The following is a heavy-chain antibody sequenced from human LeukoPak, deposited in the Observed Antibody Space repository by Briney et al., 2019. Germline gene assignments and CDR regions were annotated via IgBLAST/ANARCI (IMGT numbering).Heavy chain of an antibody. CDR3: ARADEYYYDSSGYYYVRGWFDP. Sequence: KASETLSLTCAVYGGSFSGYYWSWIRKPPGKGLEWIGEINHSGSTNYNPSLKSRVTISVDTSKNQFSLKLSSVTAADTAVYYCARADEYYYDSSGYYYVRGWFDPWGQGTLVTVSS. CDR2: INHSGST. CDR1: GGSFSGYY. D-gene: IGHD3-22*01. V-gene: IGHV4-34*01. J-gene: IGHJ5*02.